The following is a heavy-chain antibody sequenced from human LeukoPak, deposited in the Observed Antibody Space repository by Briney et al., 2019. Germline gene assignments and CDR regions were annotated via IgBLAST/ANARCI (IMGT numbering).Heavy chain of an antibody. J-gene: IGHJ4*02. Sequence: PSETLSLTCTVSGGSFSGYYWSWIRQPPGKGLEWIGEINHSGSTNYNPSLKSRVTISVDTSKNQFSLKLSSVTAADTAVYYCARGVATMIVVVIAGYYFDYWGQGTLVTVSS. CDR2: INHSGST. D-gene: IGHD3-22*01. CDR1: GGSFSGYY. V-gene: IGHV4-34*01. CDR3: ARGVATMIVVVIAGYYFDY.